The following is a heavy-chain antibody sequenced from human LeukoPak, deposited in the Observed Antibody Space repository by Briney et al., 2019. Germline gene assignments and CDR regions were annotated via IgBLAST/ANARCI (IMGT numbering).Heavy chain of an antibody. Sequence: GGSLRLSCAVSGFTFSSYWMHWVRHAPGKGLVWVSRINSDGSSTSYADSVKGRFTISRDNAKNTLYLQMNSLRAEDTAVYYCARGGRIAARPLDYWGQGTLVTVSS. CDR2: INSDGSST. CDR3: ARGGRIAARPLDY. J-gene: IGHJ4*02. CDR1: GFTFSSYW. D-gene: IGHD6-6*01. V-gene: IGHV3-74*01.